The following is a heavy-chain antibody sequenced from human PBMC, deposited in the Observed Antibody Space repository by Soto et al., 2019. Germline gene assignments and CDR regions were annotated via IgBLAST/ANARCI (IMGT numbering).Heavy chain of an antibody. CDR3: AKAYRDVIAVPDAFDI. CDR1: GFTFSSYA. D-gene: IGHD6-19*01. J-gene: IGHJ3*02. CDR2: ISGSGGST. V-gene: IGHV3-23*01. Sequence: GGSLRLSCAASGFTFSSYAMSWVRQAPGKGLEWVSAISGSGGSTYYADSVKGRFTISRDNSKNTLYLQMNSLRAEDTAVYYCAKAYRDVIAVPDAFDIWGQGTMVTVSS.